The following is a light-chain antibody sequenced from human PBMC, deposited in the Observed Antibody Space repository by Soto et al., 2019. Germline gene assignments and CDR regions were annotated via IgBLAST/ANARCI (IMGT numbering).Light chain of an antibody. CDR2: GAS. J-gene: IGKJ5*01. Sequence: DIQLTQTPSFLSASVGDRVTITCRASQGTSSYLAWFQQNPGRAPKLLIYGASTLQSGVPARFSGSGSGTDFTLTISNLQPEDFATYYCQQLNAYPLTFGQGTRLEI. CDR3: QQLNAYPLT. CDR1: QGTSSY. V-gene: IGKV1-9*01.